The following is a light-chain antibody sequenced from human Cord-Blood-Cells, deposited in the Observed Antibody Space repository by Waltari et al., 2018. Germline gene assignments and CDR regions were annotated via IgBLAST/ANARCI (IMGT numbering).Light chain of an antibody. V-gene: IGKV1-33*01. J-gene: IGKJ3*01. Sequence: DIQMTQSPSSLSASVGDRVTITCQASQDISNDLNWYQQQPGKAAKLLIYDASNLETGVPSRFSGSGSGTDFTFTISSLQPEDIATYYCQQYDNLPFSFGPGTKVDIK. CDR2: DAS. CDR3: QQYDNLPFS. CDR1: QDISND.